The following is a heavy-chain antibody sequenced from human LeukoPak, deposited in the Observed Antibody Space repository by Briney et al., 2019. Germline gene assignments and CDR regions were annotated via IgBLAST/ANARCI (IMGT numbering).Heavy chain of an antibody. CDR2: ISSSSSYI. V-gene: IGHV3-21*01. Sequence: GGSLRLSCTASEFTVSSYSMNWVRQAPGKGLEWVSSISSSSSYIYYADSVKGRFTISRDNAKNSLYLQMNSLRAEDTAVYYCARQPPPGIARTYAIWGQGTMVTVSS. CDR3: ARQPPPGIARTYAI. J-gene: IGHJ3*02. D-gene: IGHD6-13*01. CDR1: EFTVSSYS.